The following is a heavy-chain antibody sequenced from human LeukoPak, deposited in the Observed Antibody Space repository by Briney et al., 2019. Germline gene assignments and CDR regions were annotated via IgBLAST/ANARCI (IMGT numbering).Heavy chain of an antibody. D-gene: IGHD6-13*01. CDR1: GGSISSYY. CDR3: ARGSKAAPGTFDY. CDR2: IYYTGST. J-gene: IGHJ4*02. Sequence: SETLSLTCTVSGGSISSYYWSWVRQPPGQGLEWIGYIYYTGSTDYNPSLKSRVAISVDTSKNQFSLKLSSVTAADTAVYYCARGSKAAPGTFDYWGQGTLVTVSS. V-gene: IGHV4-59*01.